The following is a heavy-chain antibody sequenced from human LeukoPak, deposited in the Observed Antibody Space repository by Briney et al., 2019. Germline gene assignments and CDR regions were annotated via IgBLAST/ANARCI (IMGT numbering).Heavy chain of an antibody. V-gene: IGHV3-48*03. Sequence: GGSLRLSCAASGFTFSSYEMNWVRQAPGKGLEWVSYISSSGSTIYYADSVKGRFTISRDNAKNSLYLQMNSLRAEDMALYYCARGSGSYSYYYYMDVWGKGTTVTVSS. D-gene: IGHD3-10*01. CDR3: ARGSGSYSYYYYMDV. J-gene: IGHJ6*03. CDR2: ISSSGSTI. CDR1: GFTFSSYE.